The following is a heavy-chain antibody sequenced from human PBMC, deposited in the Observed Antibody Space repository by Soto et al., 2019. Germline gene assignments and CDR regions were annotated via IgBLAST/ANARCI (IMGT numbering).Heavy chain of an antibody. J-gene: IGHJ6*02. CDR3: AKDNWGSGYYKGWAYYYYYGMDV. D-gene: IGHD3-22*01. CDR1: GVTFSSYG. Sequence: GGSLRLSCAASGVTFSSYGMHWVRQAPGKGLEWVAVISYDGSNKYYADSVKGRFTISRDNSKNTLYLQMNSLRAEDTAVYYCAKDNWGSGYYKGWAYYYYYGMDVWGQGTTVTVSS. CDR2: ISYDGSNK. V-gene: IGHV3-30*18.